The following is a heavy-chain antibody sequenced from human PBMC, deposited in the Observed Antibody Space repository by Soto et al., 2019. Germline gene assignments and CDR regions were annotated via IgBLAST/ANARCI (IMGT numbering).Heavy chain of an antibody. D-gene: IGHD2-15*01. CDR2: IYPGDSDT. J-gene: IGHJ6*02. CDR1: GYSFTSYW. Sequence: GESLKISCKGSGYSFTSYWIGWVRQMPGKGLEWMGIIYPGDSDTRYSPSFQGQVTISADKSISTAYLQWSSLKASDTAMYYCARRVDGYCSGGSCYPVGMDVWGQGTTVTVSS. CDR3: ARRVDGYCSGGSCYPVGMDV. V-gene: IGHV5-51*01.